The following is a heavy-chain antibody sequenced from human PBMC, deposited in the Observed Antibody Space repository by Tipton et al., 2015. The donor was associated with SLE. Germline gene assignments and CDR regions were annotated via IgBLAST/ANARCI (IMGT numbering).Heavy chain of an antibody. V-gene: IGHV4-34*01. D-gene: IGHD6-19*01. Sequence: TLSLTCAVYGGSFSGYYWSWIRQPPGKGLEWIGEINHSGSTNYNPSLKSRVTISVDTSEKQFSLKLSSVTVADTAMYYCAKQGPSAWYDFSYFDNWGQGILVTVSS. J-gene: IGHJ4*02. CDR3: AKQGPSAWYDFSYFDN. CDR1: GGSFSGYY. CDR2: INHSGST.